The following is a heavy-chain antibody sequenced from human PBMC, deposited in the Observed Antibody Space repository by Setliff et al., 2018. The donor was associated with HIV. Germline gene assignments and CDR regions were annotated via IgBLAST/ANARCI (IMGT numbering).Heavy chain of an antibody. J-gene: IGHJ4*02. D-gene: IGHD3-22*01. V-gene: IGHV4-34*11. CDR1: GGSFSGYY. CDR2: IYHSGST. CDR3: ARDRLGRGGSGYSD. Sequence: KTSETLSLTCAVYGGSFSGYYWGWIRQPPGKGLEWIGSIYHSGSTYNNPSLKSRVTISVDTSNRQFSLKLSSVTAADTAVYYCARDRLGRGGSGYSDWGQGTLVTVSS.